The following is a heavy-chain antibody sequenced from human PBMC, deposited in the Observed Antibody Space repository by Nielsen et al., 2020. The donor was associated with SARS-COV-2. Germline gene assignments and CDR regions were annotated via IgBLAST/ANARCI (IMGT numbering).Heavy chain of an antibody. CDR1: GFTFSSYG. CDR3: ARDAGRGYSYGYPLNYYYYMDV. CDR2: ISYDGSNK. J-gene: IGHJ6*03. D-gene: IGHD5-18*01. V-gene: IGHV3-30*03. Sequence: GGSLRLSCAASGFTFSSYGMHWVRQAPGKGLEWVAVISYDGSNKYYADSVKGRFTISRDNAKNSLYLQMNSLRAEDTAVYYCARDAGRGYSYGYPLNYYYYMDVWGKGTTVTVSS.